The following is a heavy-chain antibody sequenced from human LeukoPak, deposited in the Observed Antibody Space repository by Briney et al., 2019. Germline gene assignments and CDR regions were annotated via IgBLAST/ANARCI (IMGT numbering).Heavy chain of an antibody. CDR1: GFTFSSYG. V-gene: IGHV3-30*18. D-gene: IGHD1-1*01. CDR3: AKGGATGTTFNWFDP. Sequence: GGSLRLSCAASGFTFSSYGMHWVRQAPGKGLEWVAVISYDGSNKYYADSVKGRFTISRDNSKNTLYLQMNSLRAEDTAVYYCAKGGATGTTFNWFDPWGQGTLVTVSS. J-gene: IGHJ5*02. CDR2: ISYDGSNK.